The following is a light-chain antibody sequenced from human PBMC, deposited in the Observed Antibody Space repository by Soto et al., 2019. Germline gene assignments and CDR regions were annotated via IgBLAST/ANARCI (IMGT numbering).Light chain of an antibody. CDR2: DAS. Sequence: ESVLTRSQGTLSLSPGERVTLSCRASQTFGSTYLAWYQQKPGQSPRLLIYDASSRATGIPDRFSGSGSGTDFTLTISRLEPEDFAVYYCQQYSSLPHTFGQGTKLEVK. J-gene: IGKJ2*01. V-gene: IGKV3-20*01. CDR1: QTFGSTY. CDR3: QQYSSLPHT.